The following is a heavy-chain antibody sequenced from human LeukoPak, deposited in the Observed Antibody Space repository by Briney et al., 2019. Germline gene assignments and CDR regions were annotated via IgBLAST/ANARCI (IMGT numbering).Heavy chain of an antibody. CDR1: GYSISSGYY. D-gene: IGHD5-12*01. J-gene: IGHJ4*02. CDR3: ARDPGYSGYAARRGDY. Sequence: PSETLSLTCTVSGYSISSGYYWGWIRQPPGKGLEWIGSIYHSGSTYYNPSLKSRVTISVDTSKNQFSLKLSSVTAADTAVYYCARDPGYSGYAARRGDYWGQGTLVTVSS. V-gene: IGHV4-38-2*02. CDR2: IYHSGST.